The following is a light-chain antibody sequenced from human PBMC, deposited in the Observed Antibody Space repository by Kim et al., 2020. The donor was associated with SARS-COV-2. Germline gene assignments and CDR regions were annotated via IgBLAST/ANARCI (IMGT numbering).Light chain of an antibody. V-gene: IGLV3-21*04. J-gene: IGLJ1*01. CDR2: YGH. Sequence: AAAQKARISCAGNDNGRKSAHWYQQKQGQAPVLVIYYGHDRTSGIAERFSVSNSDNTATLTLSRVEAGDEDDYYCQVWDSSSDNNVFGTGTKVTVL. CDR1: DNGRKS. CDR3: QVWDSSSDNNV.